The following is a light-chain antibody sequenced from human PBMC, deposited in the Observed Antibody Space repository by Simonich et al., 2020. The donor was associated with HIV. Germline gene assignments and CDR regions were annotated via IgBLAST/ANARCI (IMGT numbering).Light chain of an antibody. Sequence: NFMLTQPHSVSESPGKTVTISCTRSSGSIASNYVQWYQQRPGSAPTPVIYDDNPSPSGVPDRFSGSKSGNTASLTISGLQAEDEADYYCSSYTNSSPYVFGTGTKVTVL. V-gene: IGLV6-57*03. CDR1: SGSIASNY. CDR3: SSYTNSSPYV. CDR2: DDN. J-gene: IGLJ1*01.